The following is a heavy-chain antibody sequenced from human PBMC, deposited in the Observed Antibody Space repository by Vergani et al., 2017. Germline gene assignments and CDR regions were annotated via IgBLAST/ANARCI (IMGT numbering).Heavy chain of an antibody. J-gene: IGHJ4*02. Sequence: QMQLVESGGGVVQPGRSLRLSCAASGFTFSSYGMHWVRQAPGKGLEWVAVIWYDGSNKYYADSVKGRFTISRDNSKNTLYLQMNSLRAEDTAVYYCASLGYCSSTSCFGDYWGQGTLVTVSS. CDR3: ASLGYCSSTSCFGDY. V-gene: IGHV3-33*01. CDR1: GFTFSSYG. CDR2: IWYDGSNK. D-gene: IGHD2-2*01.